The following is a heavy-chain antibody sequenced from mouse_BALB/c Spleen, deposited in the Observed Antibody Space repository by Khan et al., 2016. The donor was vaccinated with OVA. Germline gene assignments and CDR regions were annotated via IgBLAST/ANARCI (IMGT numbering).Heavy chain of an antibody. CDR1: GYTFTTYW. CDR2: INPTSGYT. V-gene: IGHV1-7*01. Sequence: QVQLKQSGAELAKPGASVKMSCKASGYTFTTYWMHWVKQRPGQGLEWIGYINPTSGYTDYNEKFKDRATLSADKSSSTAYMQLSNLTSEDSAVYYWTRDRIDYWGQGTTLTVSS. J-gene: IGHJ2*01. CDR3: TRDRIDY.